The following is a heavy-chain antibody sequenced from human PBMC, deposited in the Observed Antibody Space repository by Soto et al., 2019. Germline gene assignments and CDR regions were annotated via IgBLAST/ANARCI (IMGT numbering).Heavy chain of an antibody. Sequence: EVQLVESGGGLVQPGGSLRLSCAASGFTFSSYWMHWVRQAPGKGLVWVSRINSDGSSTSYADSVKGRFTISIDNAKNSLYPQMDRLRAEGTAVYYCLRTGLVVAAATREDYWGQGTLGTVSS. CDR3: LRTGLVVAAATREDY. J-gene: IGHJ4*02. CDR2: INSDGSST. CDR1: GFTFSSYW. V-gene: IGHV3-74*01. D-gene: IGHD2-15*01.